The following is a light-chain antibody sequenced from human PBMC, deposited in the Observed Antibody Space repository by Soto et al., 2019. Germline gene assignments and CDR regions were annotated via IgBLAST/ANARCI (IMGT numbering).Light chain of an antibody. Sequence: QSVLTQPPSASGTPGQRVTISCSGSSSNIGSNFVYWYQQFPGTAPKLLIYRNNQRPSGVPDRFSGSKSGDTASLTISGLQPEDEADYYCVSYIDSSKTHWVFGGGTKLTVL. V-gene: IGLV1-47*01. CDR3: VSYIDSSKTHWV. CDR2: RNN. J-gene: IGLJ3*02. CDR1: SSNIGSNF.